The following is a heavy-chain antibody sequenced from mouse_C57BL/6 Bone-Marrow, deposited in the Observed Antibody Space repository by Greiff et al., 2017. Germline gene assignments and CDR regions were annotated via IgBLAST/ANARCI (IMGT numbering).Heavy chain of an antibody. D-gene: IGHD1-1*01. CDR1: GYTFTSYG. V-gene: IGHV1-81*01. J-gene: IGHJ4*01. CDR3: ARSGYGSSYDYAMDY. Sequence: VQVVESGAELARPGASVKLSCKASGYTFTSYGISWVKQRTGQGLEWIGEIYPRSGNTYYNEKFKGKATLTADKSSSTAYMELRSLTSEDSAVYFCARSGYGSSYDYAMDYWGQGTSVTVSS. CDR2: IYPRSGNT.